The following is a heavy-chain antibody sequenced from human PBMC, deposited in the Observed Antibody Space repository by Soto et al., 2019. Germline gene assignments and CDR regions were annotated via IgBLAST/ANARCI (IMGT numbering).Heavy chain of an antibody. CDR1: GGSLSSYY. CDR3: ARHSPDFDWLSQFDY. D-gene: IGHD3-9*01. J-gene: IGHJ4*02. V-gene: IGHV4-59*08. Sequence: ASETLCLTCTVSGGSLSSYYGSWIRQPPGKGLEWVGYMYNSGSANYNPSLKSRVTISVDMSQNQFSLKLTSVTAADTAVYYCARHSPDFDWLSQFDYWGQGTLVTVSS. CDR2: MYNSGSA.